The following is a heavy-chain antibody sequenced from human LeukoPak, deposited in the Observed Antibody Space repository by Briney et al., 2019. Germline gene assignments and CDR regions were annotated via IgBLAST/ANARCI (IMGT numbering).Heavy chain of an antibody. CDR3: ARGYSLYYYDIFGAAMDV. CDR1: GGTFSSYA. D-gene: IGHD3-22*01. Sequence: GASVKVSCKASGGTFSSYAISWVRQAPGQGLEWMGGIIPIFGTANYAQKFQGRVTITADESTSTAYMELSSLRSEDTAVYYCARGYSLYYYDIFGAAMDVWGKGTTVTISS. CDR2: IIPIFGTA. J-gene: IGHJ6*03. V-gene: IGHV1-69*13.